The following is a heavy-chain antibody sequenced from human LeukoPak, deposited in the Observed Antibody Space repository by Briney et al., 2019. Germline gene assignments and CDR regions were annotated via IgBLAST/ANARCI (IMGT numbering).Heavy chain of an antibody. V-gene: IGHV3-30*02. CDR3: AEGSVVVPATMDY. D-gene: IGHD2-2*01. CDR1: GFTFSTHG. CDR2: IQNDGSNK. J-gene: IGHJ4*02. Sequence: PGGSLRLSCAASGFTFSTHGMHWVRQAPGKGLEWVAYIQNDGSNKYYADSVKGRFTISRDDSKNTLYLQMNSLRAEDTAVYYCAEGSVVVPATMDYWGQGTLVTVSS.